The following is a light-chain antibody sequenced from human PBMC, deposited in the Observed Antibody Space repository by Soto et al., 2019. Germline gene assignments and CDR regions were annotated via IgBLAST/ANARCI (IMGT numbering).Light chain of an antibody. CDR2: DAS. V-gene: IGKV1-33*01. J-gene: IGKJ5*01. CDR1: QDINNY. CDR3: QQSNDLVS. Sequence: DIQMTQSPSSLSASVGDRVTITCQASQDINNYVNWYQQKPGKAPKLLIFDASTLKTGVPSRFSGSGSGTDFSFTISSLQPEDIATDYCQQSNDLVSFGQGTRLEIK.